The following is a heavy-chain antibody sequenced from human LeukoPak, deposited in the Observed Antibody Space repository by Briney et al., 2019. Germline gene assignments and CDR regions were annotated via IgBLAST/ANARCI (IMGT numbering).Heavy chain of an antibody. CDR2: IYSGGST. V-gene: IGHV3-53*01. J-gene: IGHJ4*02. Sequence: GGSLRLSCAASGFTVSSNYMSWVRQAPGKGLEWVSVIYSGGSTYYADSVKGRFTISRDNSKNTLYLQMNSLRAEDTAVYYCARAPNLRRDLELPDYWGQGTLVTVSS. CDR1: GFTVSSNY. D-gene: IGHD5-24*01. CDR3: ARAPNLRRDLELPDY.